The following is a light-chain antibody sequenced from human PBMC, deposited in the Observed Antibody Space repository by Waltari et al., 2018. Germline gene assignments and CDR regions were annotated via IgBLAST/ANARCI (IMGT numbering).Light chain of an antibody. CDR3: QQYYSRPLT. Sequence: DIVMTQSPDSLAVSLGERATINCRSSQSDIYISNKFDYLAWNQQKPGQPPKLLFSWASTRESGVPDRFSGSGSGTEFTLTINSLQAEDVAIYYCQQYYSRPLTFGGGTRVEIK. CDR2: WAS. CDR1: QSDIYISNKFDY. V-gene: IGKV4-1*01. J-gene: IGKJ4*01.